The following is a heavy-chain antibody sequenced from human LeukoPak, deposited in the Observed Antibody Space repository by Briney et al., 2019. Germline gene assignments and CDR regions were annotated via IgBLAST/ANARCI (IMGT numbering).Heavy chain of an antibody. CDR2: ISGSGGST. J-gene: IGHJ4*02. V-gene: IGHV3-23*01. D-gene: IGHD1-26*01. CDR1: GFTFSSYA. CDR3: ARKNSGSYYSYYFDY. Sequence: SGGSLRLSCAASGFTFSSYAMSWVRQAPGKGLEWVSAISGSGGSTYYADSVKGRFTISRDNSKNTLYLQMNSLRAEDTAVYYCARKNSGSYYSYYFDYWGQGTLATVSS.